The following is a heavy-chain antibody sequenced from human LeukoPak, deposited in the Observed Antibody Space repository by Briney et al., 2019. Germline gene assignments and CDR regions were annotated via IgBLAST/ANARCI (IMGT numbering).Heavy chain of an antibody. CDR3: ARDRRSYCSGANCDSGTDY. CDR2: ISAYNGNR. Sequence: ASVKVSCKASGYIFTSYGISWVRQAPGQGLEWMGWISAYNGNRNYAQKFQGRVTMTTDTSTSTANMELRRLRSDDTAVYYCARDRRSYCSGANCDSGTDYWGQGTLVTVSS. CDR1: GYIFTSYG. V-gene: IGHV1-18*01. D-gene: IGHD2-15*01. J-gene: IGHJ4*02.